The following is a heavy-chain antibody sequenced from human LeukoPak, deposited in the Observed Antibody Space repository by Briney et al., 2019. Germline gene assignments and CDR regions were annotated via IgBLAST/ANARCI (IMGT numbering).Heavy chain of an antibody. CDR2: ISYDGSKK. J-gene: IGHJ4*02. Sequence: AGGSLRLSCAASGFTFSSYAMHWVRQAPGKGLEWVAVISYDGSKKYYADSVKGRFTISRDNSKNTLYLQMNSLRAEDTAVYYCARAGSSGHYLCVDYWGQGTLVTVSS. CDR3: ARAGSSGHYLCVDY. V-gene: IGHV3-30-3*01. CDR1: GFTFSSYA. D-gene: IGHD3-22*01.